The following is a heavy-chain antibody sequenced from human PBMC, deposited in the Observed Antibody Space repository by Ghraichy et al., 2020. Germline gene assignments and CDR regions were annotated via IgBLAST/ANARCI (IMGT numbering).Heavy chain of an antibody. CDR1: RGSISSYY. V-gene: IGHV4-59*01. CDR3: ARGEPTMGLRSTVMQY. J-gene: IGHJ4*02. D-gene: IGHD1-26*01. Sequence: SETLSLTCTVSRGSISSYYWSWIRQPPGRGLEWIGYIYYSGSTNYNPSLKSRVTISVDTSKNQFSLKLTSVTAADTAVYYCARGEPTMGLRSTVMQYWGQGNLVIVSS. CDR2: IYYSGST.